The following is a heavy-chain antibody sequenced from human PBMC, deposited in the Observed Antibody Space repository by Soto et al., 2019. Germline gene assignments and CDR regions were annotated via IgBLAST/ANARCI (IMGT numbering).Heavy chain of an antibody. Sequence: QVTLKESGPVLVKPTETLTLTCTVSGFSLSNARMGVSWIRQPPWKALDWLAHIFSTDEKSYSTSLKIRLTISKDTSKSQVVLTMTNMYPVDTDTYYCARTPYDFWSGYTFDHWGQGTLVTVSS. CDR2: IFSTDEK. D-gene: IGHD3-3*01. CDR1: GFSLSNARMG. J-gene: IGHJ5*02. V-gene: IGHV2-26*01. CDR3: ARTPYDFWSGYTFDH.